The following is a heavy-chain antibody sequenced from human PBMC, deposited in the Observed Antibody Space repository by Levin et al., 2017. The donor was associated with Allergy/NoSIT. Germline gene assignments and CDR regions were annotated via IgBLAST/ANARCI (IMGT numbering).Heavy chain of an antibody. D-gene: IGHD5-18*01. V-gene: IGHV3-30*18. CDR2: ISYDGSNK. CDR1: GFTFSSYG. CDR3: AKDKSRIQLWLWGGVRIDY. J-gene: IGHJ4*02. Sequence: PGGSLRLSCAASGFTFSSYGMHWVRQAPGKGLEWVAVISYDGSNKYYADSVKGRFTISRDNSKNTLYLQMNSLRAEDTAVYYCAKDKSRIQLWLWGGVRIDYWGQGTLVTVSS.